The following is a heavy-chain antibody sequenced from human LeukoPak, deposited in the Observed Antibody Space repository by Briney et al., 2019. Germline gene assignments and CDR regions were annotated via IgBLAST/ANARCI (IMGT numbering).Heavy chain of an antibody. Sequence: ASVKVSCKASGGTFSSYAISWVRQAPGQGLEWMGGIIPIFGTANYAQKFQGRVTITADESTSTAYMELSSLRSEDTAVYYCARQPTTGTTSLFDPWGQGTLVTVSS. V-gene: IGHV1-69*13. CDR1: GGTFSSYA. CDR2: IIPIFGTA. CDR3: ARQPTTGTTSLFDP. D-gene: IGHD1-1*01. J-gene: IGHJ5*02.